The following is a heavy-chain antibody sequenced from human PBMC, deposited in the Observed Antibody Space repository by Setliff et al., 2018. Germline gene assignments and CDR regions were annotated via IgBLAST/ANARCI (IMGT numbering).Heavy chain of an antibody. D-gene: IGHD5-18*01. CDR1: GFTVSTFW. J-gene: IGHJ4*01. CDR3: ARGGYSYGY. CDR2: IKQDGSET. V-gene: IGHV3-7*04. Sequence: GSLTLSCASSGFTVSTFWMSWVRQAPGKWLEWVAKIKQDGSETYYMDSVKGRFTIPRDNPNNSLYLQMNNLRADDTAVYYCARGGYSYGYWGHGTLVTVSS.